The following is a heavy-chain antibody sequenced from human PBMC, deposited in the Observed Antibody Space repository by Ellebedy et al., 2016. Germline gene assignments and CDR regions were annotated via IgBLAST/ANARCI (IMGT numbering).Heavy chain of an antibody. J-gene: IGHJ4*02. CDR1: GYTFTSYA. CDR3: VRVGATEPSDY. Sequence: ASVKVSCKASGYTFTSYAMNWVRQAPGQGLEWMGGIIPIFGTANYAQKFQGRVIMTTDTSTSTVLMELRSLRSDDTAVYYCVRVGATEPSDYWGQGTLVTVSS. D-gene: IGHD1-26*01. CDR2: IIPIFGTA. V-gene: IGHV1-69*05.